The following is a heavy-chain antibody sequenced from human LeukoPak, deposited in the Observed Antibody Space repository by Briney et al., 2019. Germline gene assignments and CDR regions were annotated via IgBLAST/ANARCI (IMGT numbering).Heavy chain of an antibody. J-gene: IGHJ3*02. D-gene: IGHD2-2*02. V-gene: IGHV3-21*04. CDR2: ISSSSSYI. Sequence: GGSLRLSCAASGFTFSSYSMNWVRQAPGKGLEWVSSISSSSSYIYYADSVKGRFTISRDNSKNTLYLQMNSLRAEDTAVYYCAKPYCSSTSCYRGDAFDIWGQGTMVTVSS. CDR1: GFTFSSYS. CDR3: AKPYCSSTSCYRGDAFDI.